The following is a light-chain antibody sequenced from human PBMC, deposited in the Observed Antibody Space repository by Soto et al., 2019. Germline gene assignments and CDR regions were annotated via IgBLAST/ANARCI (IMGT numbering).Light chain of an antibody. J-gene: IGKJ2*01. CDR2: GSS. V-gene: IGKV3-15*01. Sequence: EIVMTQDPVSLSVSPGERVTLSCRASQAIRTNLAWYQQKVGQAPRLLIYGSSTRATGIPARFSGSGSGTEFTLTISSLQSEDFAVYYCQQYNNWPYTFGQGTKLEIK. CDR3: QQYNNWPYT. CDR1: QAIRTN.